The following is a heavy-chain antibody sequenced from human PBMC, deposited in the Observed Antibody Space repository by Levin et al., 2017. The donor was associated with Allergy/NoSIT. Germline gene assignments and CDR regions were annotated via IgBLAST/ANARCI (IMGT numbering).Heavy chain of an antibody. V-gene: IGHV3-15*01. CDR1: GITFSNAW. D-gene: IGHD6-13*01. J-gene: IGHJ4*02. Sequence: KTGESLKISCAASGITFSNAWMSWARQAPGKGLEWVGRIKSKTDGGTTEYAAPVKGRFTISRDDSKNTLYLQMNSLKTEDTAVYFCTTYSSSWYYFDYWGQGTLVTVSS. CDR3: TTYSSSWYYFDY. CDR2: IKSKTDGGTT.